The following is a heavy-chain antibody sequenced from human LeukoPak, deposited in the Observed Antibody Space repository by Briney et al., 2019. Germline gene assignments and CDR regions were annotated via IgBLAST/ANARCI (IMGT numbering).Heavy chain of an antibody. CDR2: FYFSGTT. J-gene: IGHJ5*02. CDR1: GVSISNYY. Sequence: SETLSLTCTVSGVSISNYYWSWIRQPPGMGLEWIGYFYFSGTTAYNPSLKSRVTISADTSKNQFSLTLSSVTAADTAVYYCARVKTRLNRWFDPWGQGTLVTVSS. CDR3: ARVKTRLNRWFDP. D-gene: IGHD2/OR15-2a*01. V-gene: IGHV4-59*01.